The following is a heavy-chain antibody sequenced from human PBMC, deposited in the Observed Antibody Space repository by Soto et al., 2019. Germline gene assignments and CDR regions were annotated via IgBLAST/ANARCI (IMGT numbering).Heavy chain of an antibody. Sequence: GGSLRLSCAASGFTFDDYAMHWVRQAPGKGLEWVSGISWNSGSIGYADSVKGRFTISRDNAKNSLYLQMNSLRAEDTALYYCAKEYSSLRYFDYWGQGTLVTVSS. CDR1: GFTFDDYA. CDR3: AKEYSSLRYFDY. J-gene: IGHJ4*02. D-gene: IGHD6-19*01. CDR2: ISWNSGSI. V-gene: IGHV3-9*01.